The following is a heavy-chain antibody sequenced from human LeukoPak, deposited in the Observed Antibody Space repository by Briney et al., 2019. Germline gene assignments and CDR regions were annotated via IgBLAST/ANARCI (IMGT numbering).Heavy chain of an antibody. CDR2: IIPIFGTA. CDR3: ASRDPDYGDAVDAFDI. J-gene: IGHJ3*02. D-gene: IGHD4-17*01. CDR1: GGTFSSYA. V-gene: IGHV1-69*13. Sequence: SVKVSCKASGGTFSSYAISWVRQAPGQGLEWMGGIIPIFGTANYAQKFQGRVTITADESTSTAYMELSSLRPEDTAVYYCASRDPDYGDAVDAFDIWGQGTMVTVSS.